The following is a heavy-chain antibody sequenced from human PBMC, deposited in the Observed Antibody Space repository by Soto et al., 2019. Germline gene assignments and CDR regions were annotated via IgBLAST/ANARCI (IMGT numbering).Heavy chain of an antibody. D-gene: IGHD3-22*01. Sequence: ASVKVSCKASGGSFGSYAISWVRQAPGQGLEWMGGIIPIFGTADYAQKFQGRVTITADDFTSTAYMELSSLRSEDTAVYYCARITYDSRGYYYDGEWFDPWGQGTLVTVSS. V-gene: IGHV1-69*13. CDR1: GGSFGSYA. CDR2: IIPIFGTA. J-gene: IGHJ5*02. CDR3: ARITYDSRGYYYDGEWFDP.